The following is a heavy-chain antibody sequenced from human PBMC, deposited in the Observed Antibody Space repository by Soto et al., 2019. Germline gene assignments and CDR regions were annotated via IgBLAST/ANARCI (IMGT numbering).Heavy chain of an antibody. CDR1: GVSISSGNYY. V-gene: IGHV4-30-4*01. J-gene: IGHJ5*02. Sequence: KSSETLSLTCTVSGVSISSGNYYWSWIRQPPGKGLEWIGYIYYSGSTYYNPSLKSRVTVSIDTSKSQFSLKLSSVTAADTAVYYCARVPFVATSAYYPNWFDPWGQGTLVTVSS. CDR2: IYYSGST. D-gene: IGHD3-22*01. CDR3: ARVPFVATSAYYPNWFDP.